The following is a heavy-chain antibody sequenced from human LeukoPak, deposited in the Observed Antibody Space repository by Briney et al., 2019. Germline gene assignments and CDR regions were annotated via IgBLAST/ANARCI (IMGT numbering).Heavy chain of an antibody. D-gene: IGHD2-15*01. CDR3: ARDGGYCSGGSCYSAFDI. J-gene: IGHJ3*02. Sequence: ASVKVSCKASGYTFTSYGISWVRQAPGQGLEWMGWINPNSGGTNYAQKFQGRVTMTRDTSISTAYLELSRLSCDDTAVYYCARDGGYCSGGSCYSAFDIWGQGTMVTVSS. V-gene: IGHV1-2*02. CDR2: INPNSGGT. CDR1: GYTFTSYG.